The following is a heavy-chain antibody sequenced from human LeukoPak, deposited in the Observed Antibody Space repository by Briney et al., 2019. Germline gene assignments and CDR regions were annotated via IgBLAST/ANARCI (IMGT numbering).Heavy chain of an antibody. J-gene: IGHJ5*02. CDR1: GGSISGYY. V-gene: IGHV4-59*01. CDR3: ARFITMVRGVIYWFDP. D-gene: IGHD3-10*01. CDR2: IYYSGST. Sequence: SETLSLTCTVSGGSISGYYWSWIRQPPGKGLELIGYIYYSGSTNYNPSLKSRLTISVNTSKNQFSLKLSSVTAADTAVYYCARFITMVRGVIYWFDPWGRGTLVTVSS.